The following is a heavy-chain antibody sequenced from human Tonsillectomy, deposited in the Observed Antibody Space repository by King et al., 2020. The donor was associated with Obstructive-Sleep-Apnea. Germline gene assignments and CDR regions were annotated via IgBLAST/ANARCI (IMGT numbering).Heavy chain of an antibody. CDR3: ARQRSRAYGMDV. Sequence: VQLVESGAEVKKPGASVKVSCKASGYTFTGYDIIWVRQASGQGLEWMGWMNPNSANTGYTQNFQGRVTMTRNTSITTAFMELSSLTSEDTAIYYCARQRSRAYGMDVWGQGTTVTVSS. J-gene: IGHJ6*02. V-gene: IGHV1-8*01. CDR2: MNPNSANT. D-gene: IGHD3-16*01. CDR1: GYTFTGYD.